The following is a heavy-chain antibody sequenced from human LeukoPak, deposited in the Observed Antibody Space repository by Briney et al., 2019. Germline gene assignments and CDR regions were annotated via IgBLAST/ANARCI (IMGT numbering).Heavy chain of an antibody. CDR3: ARTDCSSTSCYISFDY. CDR1: GYSISSGYY. CDR2: IYHSGST. V-gene: IGHV4-38-2*01. J-gene: IGHJ4*02. Sequence: SETLSLTCAVSGYSISSGYYWGWIRQPPGKGLEWIGSIYHSGSTYYNPPLKSRVTISVDTSKNQFSLKLSSVTAADTAVYYCARTDCSSTSCYISFDYWGQGTLVTVSS. D-gene: IGHD2-2*02.